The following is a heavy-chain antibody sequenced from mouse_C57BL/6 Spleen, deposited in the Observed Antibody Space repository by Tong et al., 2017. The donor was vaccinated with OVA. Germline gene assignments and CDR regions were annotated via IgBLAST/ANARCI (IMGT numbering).Heavy chain of an antibody. Sequence: NMYWVRQTPEKRLEWVATISDGGSYTYYPDSVKGRFTISRDNAMNNRSLILSSRKIEDRALYYGAGERCYRSDFDYWGHGTTLT. D-gene: IGHD2-14*01. V-gene: IGHV5-4*02. CDR1: N. CDR2: ISDGGSYT. CDR3: AGERCYRSDFDY. J-gene: IGHJ2*01.